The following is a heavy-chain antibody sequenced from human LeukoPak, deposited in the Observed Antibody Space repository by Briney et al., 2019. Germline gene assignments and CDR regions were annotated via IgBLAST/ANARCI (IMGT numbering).Heavy chain of an antibody. CDR2: LSNDGNNY. J-gene: IGHJ4*02. V-gene: IGHV3-30*18. D-gene: IGHD1-1*01. Sequence: GGSLRLSCAASGFTFSENNVHWVRQAPGKGLEWVALLSNDGNNYAYADSVKGRFTLSGDKSKTTLYLQMNSLRAEDTAVYYCAKDGHWTFDYWGQGTLVTVSS. CDR3: AKDGHWTFDY. CDR1: GFTFSENN.